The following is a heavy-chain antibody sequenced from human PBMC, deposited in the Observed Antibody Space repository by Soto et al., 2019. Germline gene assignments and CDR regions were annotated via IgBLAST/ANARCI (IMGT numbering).Heavy chain of an antibody. CDR3: ARGAGYSSSWFNFDY. J-gene: IGHJ4*02. Sequence: QLQLQESGPGLVKLSETLSLTCTVSGGSISSSSYYWGWIRQPPGKGLEWIGSIYYSGNTYYNPSLKSRVTISVDTSKNQFSLKLSSVTAADTAVYYCARGAGYSSSWFNFDYWGQGTLVTVSS. D-gene: IGHD6-13*01. V-gene: IGHV4-39*01. CDR2: IYYSGNT. CDR1: GGSISSSSYY.